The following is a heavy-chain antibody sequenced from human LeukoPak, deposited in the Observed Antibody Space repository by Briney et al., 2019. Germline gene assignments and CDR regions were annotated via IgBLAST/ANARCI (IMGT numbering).Heavy chain of an antibody. Sequence: SETLSLTCTVSGGSISSRSYYWGWIRQPPGKGLEWIGSIYYSGSTYFNPSLKGRVTISVDTSKNQFSLKLSSVTAADTAVYYCARQRGITMERFDPWGQGTLVTVSS. D-gene: IGHD3-10*01. CDR2: IYYSGST. J-gene: IGHJ5*02. CDR3: ARQRGITMERFDP. V-gene: IGHV4-39*01. CDR1: GGSISSRSYY.